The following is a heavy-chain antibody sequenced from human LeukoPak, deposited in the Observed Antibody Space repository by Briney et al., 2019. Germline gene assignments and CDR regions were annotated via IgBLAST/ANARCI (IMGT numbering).Heavy chain of an antibody. CDR2: IYSSGGT. CDR3: ARSATVTTHLDY. J-gene: IGHJ4*02. V-gene: IGHV4-59*01. Sequence: SETLSLTCTVSGGSIGSYYWSWIRQPPGQGLEWIGYIYSSGGTYYNPSLWSRVTISVDTSKNQFSLRLTSVTAADTAVYYCARSATVTTHLDYWGQGTPVSVSS. CDR1: GGSIGSYY. D-gene: IGHD4-17*01.